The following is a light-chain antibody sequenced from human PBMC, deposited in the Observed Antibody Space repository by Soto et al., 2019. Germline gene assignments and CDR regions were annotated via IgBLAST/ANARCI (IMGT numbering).Light chain of an antibody. CDR2: GAS. V-gene: IGKV3-20*01. Sequence: EIVLTQSPGTLSLSPGDRATHSCRASQSVSSNYLAWYQQKPGQAPRVLIYGASSRTTGIPDRFSGSGSGTDFTLTISRLEPEDFAVYYCQQYHNSPLTFGQGTKVDI. J-gene: IGKJ1*01. CDR1: QSVSSNY. CDR3: QQYHNSPLT.